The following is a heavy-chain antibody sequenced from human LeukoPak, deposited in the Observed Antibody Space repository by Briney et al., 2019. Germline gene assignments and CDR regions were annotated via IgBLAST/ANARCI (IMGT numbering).Heavy chain of an antibody. D-gene: IGHD2-2*01. CDR1: GFTFSNYW. CDR2: IKKDGSEK. Sequence: GGSLKLSCEASGFTFSNYWMTWVRQAPGKGLECVANIKKDGSEKYYVDSVKGRLSVSRDNAKSSLYLQIGSLRAEDTGVYYCARLNIDLCHFDYWGQGALVTVSS. J-gene: IGHJ4*02. CDR3: ARLNIDLCHFDY. V-gene: IGHV3-7*05.